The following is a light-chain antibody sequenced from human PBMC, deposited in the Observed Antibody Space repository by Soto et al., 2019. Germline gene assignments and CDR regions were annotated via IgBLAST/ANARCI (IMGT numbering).Light chain of an antibody. V-gene: IGKV3-20*01. CDR3: QQYGSSLMYT. J-gene: IGKJ2*01. CDR1: QSVSSSY. CDR2: GAS. Sequence: EIVLTQSPGTLSLSPGERATLSCRASQSVSSSYLAWYQQKPGQAPRLLIYGASSRATGIPDRFSGSGSGTDFTLPISSLEPEDFAVYYCQQYGSSLMYTFGQGTKLEIK.